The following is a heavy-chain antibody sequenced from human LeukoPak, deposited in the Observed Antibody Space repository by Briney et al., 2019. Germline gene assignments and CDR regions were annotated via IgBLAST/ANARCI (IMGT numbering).Heavy chain of an antibody. CDR2: LYTSGST. Sequence: SEPLSLTCTVSGGYISSYYWSWIRQPAGEGLEWIGRLYTSGSTNYNPSLKSPVTMSVDTSKNQFSLKLSSVTAADTAVYYCARRMAFDIWGQGTMVTVSS. CDR1: GGYISSYY. CDR3: ARRMAFDI. D-gene: IGHD2-8*01. V-gene: IGHV4-4*07. J-gene: IGHJ3*02.